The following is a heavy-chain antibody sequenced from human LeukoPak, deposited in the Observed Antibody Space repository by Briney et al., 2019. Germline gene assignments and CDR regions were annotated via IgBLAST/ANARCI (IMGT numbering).Heavy chain of an antibody. CDR2: ISGGGDST. J-gene: IGHJ4*02. Sequence: PGGSLRLSCAVSGFTLSNYDMTWVRQAPGKGLEWVSAISGGGDSTYYADSVKGRFTISRDNSKNTLYLQMNSLRAEDTAVYYCAKDRGYWGQGTLVTVSS. CDR3: AKDRGY. CDR1: GFTLSNYD. V-gene: IGHV3-23*01.